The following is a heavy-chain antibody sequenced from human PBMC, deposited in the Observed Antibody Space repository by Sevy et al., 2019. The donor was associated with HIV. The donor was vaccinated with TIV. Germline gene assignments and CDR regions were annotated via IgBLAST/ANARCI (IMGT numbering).Heavy chain of an antibody. CDR3: AKGYCSGGSCPRDYYYYGMDV. CDR2: ISGSGRST. CDR1: GFTFTSYA. Sequence: GGSLRLSCAASGFTFTSYAMNWVLQAPGKGLDWVSSISGSGRSTYYADSVEGRFTISRDNSKNTLSLQMNSLRADDTAVYYCAKGYCSGGSCPRDYYYYGMDVWGQGTTVTVSS. V-gene: IGHV3-23*01. D-gene: IGHD2-15*01. J-gene: IGHJ6*02.